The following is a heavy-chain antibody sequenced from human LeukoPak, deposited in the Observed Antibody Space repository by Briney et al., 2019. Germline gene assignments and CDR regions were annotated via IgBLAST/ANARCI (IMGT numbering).Heavy chain of an antibody. CDR2: ISYDGSNK. CDR1: GFTFSSYW. CDR3: ARGGYYDSSGKPTKAQKRGAYYFDY. V-gene: IGHV3-30*03. D-gene: IGHD3-22*01. J-gene: IGHJ4*02. Sequence: PGGSLRLSCAASGFTFSSYWMSWVRQAPGKGLEWVAVISYDGSNKYYADSVKGRFTISRDNSKNTLYLQMNSLRAEDTAVYYCARGGYYDSSGKPTKAQKRGAYYFDYWGQGTLVTVSS.